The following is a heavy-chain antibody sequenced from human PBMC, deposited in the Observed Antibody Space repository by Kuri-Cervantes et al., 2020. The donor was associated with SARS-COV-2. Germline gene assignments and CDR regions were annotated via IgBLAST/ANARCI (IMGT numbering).Heavy chain of an antibody. V-gene: IGHV3-21*01. CDR1: GFTFSSYS. J-gene: IGHJ4*02. D-gene: IGHD6-19*01. CDR3: ARDSSGWSGHY. Sequence: GESLKISCAASGFTFSSYSMNWVRQAPGKGLEWVSSISSSSSYIYYADSVKGRFTISRDNAKNSLYLQMNSLRAEDTAVYYCARDSSGWSGHYWGQGTLVTVSS. CDR2: ISSSSSYI.